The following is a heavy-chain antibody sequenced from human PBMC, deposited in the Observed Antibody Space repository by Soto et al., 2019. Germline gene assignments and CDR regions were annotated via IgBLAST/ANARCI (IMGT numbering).Heavy chain of an antibody. D-gene: IGHD3-22*01. J-gene: IGHJ4*02. V-gene: IGHV4-61*01. CDR3: ARYDYDNNIYSIDY. Sequence: SETLSLTCTVSGGSVSSGSYYWSWIRQPPGKGLECIGYIYYSGSTNYNPSLKSRVTISVDTSKNQFSLNLRSVTAADTAVYYCARYDYDNNIYSIDYWGQGALVTVSS. CDR2: IYYSGST. CDR1: GGSVSSGSYY.